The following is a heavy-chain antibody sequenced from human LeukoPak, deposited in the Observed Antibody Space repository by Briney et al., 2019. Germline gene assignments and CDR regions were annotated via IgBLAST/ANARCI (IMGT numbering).Heavy chain of an antibody. CDR3: ARGRASLQPWYYYGSGSYRLRYGMDV. CDR2: INHSGRT. CDR1: GVSFSGYY. V-gene: IGHV4-34*01. D-gene: IGHD3-10*01. J-gene: IGHJ6*02. Sequence: SETLSLTCAVYGVSFSGYYWSWVRQPPGKGLEWVGEINHSGRTNYNPYLKRGVTISVDTSKNKFSLKQRDGQAADAAVDYCARGRASLQPWYYYGSGSYRLRYGMDVWGQGTTVTVSS.